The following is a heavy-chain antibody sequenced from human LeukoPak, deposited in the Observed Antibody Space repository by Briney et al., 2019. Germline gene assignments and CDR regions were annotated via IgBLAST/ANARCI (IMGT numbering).Heavy chain of an antibody. D-gene: IGHD3/OR15-3a*01. V-gene: IGHV4-4*02. Sequence: SETLSLTCAVSGGSISSSNWWSWVRQPPGKGLEWIGEIYHSGSTNYNPSLKSRVAISVDKSKNQFSLKLSSVTAADTAVYYCARSPYGDWDFDYWGQGTLVTVSS. CDR2: IYHSGST. J-gene: IGHJ4*02. CDR3: ARSPYGDWDFDY. CDR1: GGSISSSNW.